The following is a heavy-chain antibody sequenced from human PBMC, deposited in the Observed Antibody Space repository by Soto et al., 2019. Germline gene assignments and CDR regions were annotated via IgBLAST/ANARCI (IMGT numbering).Heavy chain of an antibody. Sequence: SETLSLTCAVYGGSFSGYYWSWIRQPPGKGLEWIGEINHSGSTNYNPSLKSRVTISVDTSKNQFSLKLSSVTAADTAVYYWSRAPYYYDSSGYYSGEDFDYWGQGTLVTVSS. CDR1: GGSFSGYY. CDR3: SRAPYYYDSSGYYSGEDFDY. D-gene: IGHD3-22*01. V-gene: IGHV4-34*01. J-gene: IGHJ4*02. CDR2: INHSGST.